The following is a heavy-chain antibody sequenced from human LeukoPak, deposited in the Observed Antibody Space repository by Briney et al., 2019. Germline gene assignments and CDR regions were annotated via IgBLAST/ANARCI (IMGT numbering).Heavy chain of an antibody. CDR1: GFTFSSYA. J-gene: IGHJ4*02. D-gene: IGHD3-22*01. CDR2: ISGSGNDI. Sequence: GGSLRLSCEASGFTFSSYAIHWVRQAPGKGLEWVSVISGSGNDIFYAASVAGRFIISRDNSENKVYLQIHSMRAEDTAIYYCAKDAVDYFDNSGGAFDSWGQGTLVTVSS. V-gene: IGHV3-23*01. CDR3: AKDAVDYFDNSGGAFDS.